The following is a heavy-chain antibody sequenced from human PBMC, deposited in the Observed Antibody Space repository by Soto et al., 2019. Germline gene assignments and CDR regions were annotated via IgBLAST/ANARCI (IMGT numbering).Heavy chain of an antibody. Sequence: EVQLVESGGGLVKPGGSLRLSCAASGFSFSNAWMNWVRQAPGKGLEWVGRIKRETDGGTAEYAPPVEGRFSISRDDSMSTLYLQMNSLKIEDTAVYYCMETHMAAAWEYWGQGALVTVSS. CDR2: IKRETDGGTA. D-gene: IGHD5-18*01. V-gene: IGHV3-15*07. J-gene: IGHJ4*02. CDR1: GFSFSNAW. CDR3: METHMAAAWEY.